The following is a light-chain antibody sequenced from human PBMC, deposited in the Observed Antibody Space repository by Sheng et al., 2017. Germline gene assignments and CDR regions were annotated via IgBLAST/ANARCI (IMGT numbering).Light chain of an antibody. Sequence: DIQMTQSPSSLSAFIRDRVTITCRASQRISNYLNWYQQKPGKAPKVLIYGASTLETGVPSRFSGRGSGTDFTLTISSLQPEDSATYICQQSYIMPFTFGQGTKLEIK. CDR2: GAS. J-gene: IGKJ2*01. CDR3: QQSYIMPFT. V-gene: IGKV1-39*01. CDR1: QRISNY.